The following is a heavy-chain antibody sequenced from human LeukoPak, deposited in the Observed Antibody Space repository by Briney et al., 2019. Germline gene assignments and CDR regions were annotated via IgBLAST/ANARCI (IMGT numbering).Heavy chain of an antibody. Sequence: SGPTLVNPTQTLTLTCTFSGFSLTISGVGVGWIRQSPGKALEWLALIYWNDDERYSPSLKSRLTITKDTSKNQVVLTMTNMDPVDTATYYCARRDGYGDFDYWGQGTLVTVSS. CDR2: IYWNDDE. J-gene: IGHJ4*02. CDR3: ARRDGYGDFDY. D-gene: IGHD3-22*01. V-gene: IGHV2-5*01. CDR1: GFSLTISGVG.